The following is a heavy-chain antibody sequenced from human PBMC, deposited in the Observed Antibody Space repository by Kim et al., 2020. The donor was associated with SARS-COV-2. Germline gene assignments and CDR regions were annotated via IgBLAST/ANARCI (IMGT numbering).Heavy chain of an antibody. J-gene: IGHJ6*02. V-gene: IGHV3-33*01. CDR2: IWYDGSNK. Sequence: GGSLRLSCAASGFTFSNYGMHWVRQAPGKGLEWLAVIWYDGSNKYYADSVKGRFTISRDNSKNTLYLQMNSLRAEDTAVYYCARGAYYYDSSGYDYYYYGMDVWGQGTTVTVSS. CDR1: GFTFSNYG. D-gene: IGHD3-22*01. CDR3: ARGAYYYDSSGYDYYYYGMDV.